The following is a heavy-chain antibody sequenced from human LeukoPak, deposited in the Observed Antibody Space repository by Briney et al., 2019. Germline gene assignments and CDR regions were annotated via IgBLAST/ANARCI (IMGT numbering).Heavy chain of an antibody. CDR3: ARDFGAAAAGWFDP. CDR2: INHSGRT. D-gene: IGHD6-13*01. CDR1: GESFSAYY. Sequence: SETLSLTCAVYGESFSAYYWSWIRQPPGKGLEWIGEINHSGRTIYNPSLTSRVTISVDTSKNQFSLKLSSVTAADTAVYYCARDFGAAAAGWFDPWGQGTLVTVSS. V-gene: IGHV4-34*01. J-gene: IGHJ5*02.